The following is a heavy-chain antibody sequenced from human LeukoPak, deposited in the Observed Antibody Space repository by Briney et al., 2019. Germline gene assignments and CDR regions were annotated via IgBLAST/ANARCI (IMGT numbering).Heavy chain of an antibody. CDR1: GDSISSYY. CDR2: IYYSGST. J-gene: IGHJ4*02. CDR3: ARENNYFDY. Sequence: SETLSLTCTVSGDSISSYYWTWIRQPPGKGLEWIGYIYYSGSTNYNPSLKSRVTISVDTSKNQLSLKLNSVTAADTAVYYCARENNYFDYWGQGTLVTVS. V-gene: IGHV4-59*01.